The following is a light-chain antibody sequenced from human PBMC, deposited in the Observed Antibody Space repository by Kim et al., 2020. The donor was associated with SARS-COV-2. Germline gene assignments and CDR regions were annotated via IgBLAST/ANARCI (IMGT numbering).Light chain of an antibody. CDR2: GIF. J-gene: IGKJ2*01. Sequence: PGERATLSSRASQSLSNTYLAWYQQKPGQAPRLLIYGIFHRATGIPDRFTGSGSGTDFTLTISRLEPEDFAVYYCQQLDSSPSYTFGQGTKVDIK. CDR1: QSLSNTY. CDR3: QQLDSSPSYT. V-gene: IGKV3-20*01.